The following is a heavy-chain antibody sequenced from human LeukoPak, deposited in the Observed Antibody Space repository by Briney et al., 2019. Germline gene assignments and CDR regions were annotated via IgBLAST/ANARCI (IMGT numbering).Heavy chain of an antibody. Sequence: SETLSLTCAVSGGFISSSNWWSWVRQPPGKGLEWIGEIYHSGSTNYNPSLKSRVTISVDTSKNQFSLKLSSVTAADTAVYYCAGGLVEQGFDPWGQGTLVTVSS. CDR2: IYHSGST. J-gene: IGHJ5*02. CDR3: AGGLVEQGFDP. CDR1: GGFISSSNW. D-gene: IGHD2-8*02. V-gene: IGHV4-4*02.